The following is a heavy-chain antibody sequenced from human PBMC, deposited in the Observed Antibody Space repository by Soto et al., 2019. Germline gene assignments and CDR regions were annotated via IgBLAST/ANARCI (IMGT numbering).Heavy chain of an antibody. Sequence: PSETLSLTCTVSGGSISSSRYYWGWIRQSPGKGLEWIGYIYSSGSTHYNPSLQNRVTISIDTSKNQVSLKVNSVTAADTAVYYCARDHPHSYGVYYFDYWGQGTPVTVSS. J-gene: IGHJ4*02. CDR1: GGSISSSRYY. CDR3: ARDHPHSYGVYYFDY. D-gene: IGHD5-18*01. CDR2: IYSSGST. V-gene: IGHV4-61*01.